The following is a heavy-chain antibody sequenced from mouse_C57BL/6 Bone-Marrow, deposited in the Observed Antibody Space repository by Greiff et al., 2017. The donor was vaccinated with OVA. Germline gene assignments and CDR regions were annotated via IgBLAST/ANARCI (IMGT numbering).Heavy chain of an antibody. CDR3: ARFYYCGSLYALAY. D-gene: IGHD1-1*01. V-gene: IGHV7-3*01. J-gene: IGHJ4*01. CDR2: IRNKANGYTT. CDR1: GFTFTDYY. Sequence: EVKLVESGGGLVQPGGSLSLSCAASGFTFTDYYMSWVRQPPGKALEWLGFIRNKANGYTTEYSASVKGRFTISRDNSQSILYLQMNALLSEYSATYYFARFYYCGSLYALAYWGQGTSVTVSS.